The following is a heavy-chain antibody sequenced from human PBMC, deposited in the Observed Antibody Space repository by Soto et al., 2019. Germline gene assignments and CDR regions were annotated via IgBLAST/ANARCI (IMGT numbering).Heavy chain of an antibody. V-gene: IGHV4-59*01. CDR1: GGSISSYY. D-gene: IGHD5-12*01. CDR2: IYYSGST. J-gene: IGHJ4*02. CDR3: ARDRDGYTGFDY. Sequence: QVQLQESGPGLVKPSETLSLTCTVSGGSISSYYWRWIRQPPGKGLEWIGYIYYSGSTNYNPSLTSRVTISVDTSKNQFSLKLSSVTAADTAVYYCARDRDGYTGFDYWGQGTLVTVSS.